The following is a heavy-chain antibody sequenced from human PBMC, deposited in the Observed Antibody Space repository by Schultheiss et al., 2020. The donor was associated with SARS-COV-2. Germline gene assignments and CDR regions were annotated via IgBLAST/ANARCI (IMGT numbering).Heavy chain of an antibody. J-gene: IGHJ4*02. V-gene: IGHV3-30*04. CDR3: ARDPDDFWSGFGVDY. CDR2: ISYDGSNK. D-gene: IGHD3-3*01. Sequence: GGSLRLSCAASGFTFSSYAMHWVRQAPGKGLEWVAVISYDGSNKYYADSVKGRFTISRENAKNSLYLQMNSLRAEDTAVYYCARDPDDFWSGFGVDYWGQGTLVTVSS. CDR1: GFTFSSYA.